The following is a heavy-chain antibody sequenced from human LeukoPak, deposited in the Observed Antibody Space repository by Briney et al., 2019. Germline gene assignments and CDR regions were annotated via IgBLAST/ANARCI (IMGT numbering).Heavy chain of an antibody. CDR1: GGTFSSYA. CDR2: IIPIFGTA. D-gene: IGHD2-2*01. V-gene: IGHV1-69*13. J-gene: IGHJ4*02. Sequence: SVKVSCKASGGTFSSYAISWVRQAPGQGLEWMGGIIPIFGTANYAQKFQGRVTITADESTSTAYMELSSLRSEDTAVYYCARDPRGPDPWGVVPAYFDYWGQGTLVTVSS. CDR3: ARDPRGPDPWGVVPAYFDY.